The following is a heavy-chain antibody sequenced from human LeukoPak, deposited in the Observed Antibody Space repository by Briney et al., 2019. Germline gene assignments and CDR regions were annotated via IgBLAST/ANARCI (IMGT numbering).Heavy chain of an antibody. J-gene: IGHJ6*04. V-gene: IGHV3-73*01. CDR3: TRHAIIAAAGRLYYYGMDV. CDR1: GFTFSGSA. Sequence: GGSLRLCCAASGFTFSGSAMHWVRQASGKGLEWVGRIRSKANSYATAYAASVKGRFTISRDDSKNTAYLQMNSLKTEDTAVYYCTRHAIIAAAGRLYYYGMDVWGKGTTVTVSS. D-gene: IGHD6-13*01. CDR2: IRSKANSYAT.